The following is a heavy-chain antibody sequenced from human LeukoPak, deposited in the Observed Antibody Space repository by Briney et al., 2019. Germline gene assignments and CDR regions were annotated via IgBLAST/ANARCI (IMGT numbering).Heavy chain of an antibody. CDR2: ISSSDTTI. CDR1: GFTFSTYE. Sequence: GGSLRLSCAASGFTFSTYEMNWVRQAPGKGLEWLSYISSSDTTICYADSVKGRFTISRDNAKNSLYLQMNSLRAEDTAVYYCARDPESERFFGPHTRYYYMDVWGKGTTVTVSS. D-gene: IGHD3-3*01. J-gene: IGHJ6*03. CDR3: ARDPESERFFGPHTRYYYMDV. V-gene: IGHV3-48*03.